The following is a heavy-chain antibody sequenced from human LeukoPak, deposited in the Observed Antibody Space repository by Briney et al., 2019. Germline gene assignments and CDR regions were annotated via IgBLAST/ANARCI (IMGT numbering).Heavy chain of an antibody. J-gene: IGHJ4*02. D-gene: IGHD1-26*01. CDR3: ARDLGGGSYYIDY. V-gene: IGHV3-21*01. CDR2: ISRTSSYI. Sequence: GGSLRLSCAASGFTFSSYSMIWVRQAPGKGLEWVSSISRTSSYIYYADSLKGRFTISRDNAKNSLYLQMNSLRAEDAAVYYCARDLGGGSYYIDYWGQGTLVTVSS. CDR1: GFTFSSYS.